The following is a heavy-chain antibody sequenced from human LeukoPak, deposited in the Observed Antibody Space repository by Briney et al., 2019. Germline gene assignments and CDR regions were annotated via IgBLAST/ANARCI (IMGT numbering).Heavy chain of an antibody. D-gene: IGHD2-21*01. V-gene: IGHV3-30*02. CDR1: GFTFSSYS. CDR3: AKDVVVIARGGDY. CDR2: IRNDGSNK. J-gene: IGHJ4*02. Sequence: SMSFSCAAAGFTFSSYSKHWVRQPPGKGLEWVAFIRNDGSNKYSADSVKGRFTSSRDNSKKTLYRQRDSLRAEDTAVYYCAKDVVVIARGGDYWGQGTLVTVSS.